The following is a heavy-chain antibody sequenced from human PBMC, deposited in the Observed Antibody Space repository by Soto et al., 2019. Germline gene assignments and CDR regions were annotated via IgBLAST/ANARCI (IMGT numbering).Heavy chain of an antibody. J-gene: IGHJ4*02. V-gene: IGHV3-21*01. CDR2: ISSSSSYI. CDR3: ARGGSGSRYFDY. D-gene: IGHD1-26*01. Sequence: PGGSLRLSCAASGFTFSSYSMNWVRQAPGKGLEWVSSISSSSSYICYADSVKGRFTISRDNAKNSLYLQMNSLRAEDTAVYYCARGGSGSRYFDYWGQGTLVTVSS. CDR1: GFTFSSYS.